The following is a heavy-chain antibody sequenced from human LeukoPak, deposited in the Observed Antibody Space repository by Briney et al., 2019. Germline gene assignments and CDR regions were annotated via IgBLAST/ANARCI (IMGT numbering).Heavy chain of an antibody. J-gene: IGHJ6*03. CDR3: AKDAVEATATVITYYYYYYMDV. CDR1: GFTFSSYG. Sequence: GGSLRLSCAASGFTFSSYGMHWVRQAPGKGLEWVAVIWYGGSNKYYADSVKGRFTISRDNSKNTLYLQMNSLRAEDTAVYYCAKDAVEATATVITYYYYYYMDVWGKGTTVTVSS. V-gene: IGHV3-30*02. D-gene: IGHD4-11*01. CDR2: IWYGGSNK.